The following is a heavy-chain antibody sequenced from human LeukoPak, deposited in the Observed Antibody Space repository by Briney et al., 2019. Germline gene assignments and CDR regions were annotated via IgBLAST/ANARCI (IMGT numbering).Heavy chain of an antibody. CDR1: GGSVSSDTYY. Sequence: SETLSLTCTVSGGSVSSDTYYWSWIRQPPGKGLEWIGYIFYNGNTNYNPSLKSRITISIDTSKNEFSLKLTSVTAADTAVYYCARERRYTHGWDYWGQGALVTVSS. D-gene: IGHD5-18*01. J-gene: IGHJ4*02. CDR3: ARERRYTHGWDY. CDR2: IFYNGNT. V-gene: IGHV4-61*01.